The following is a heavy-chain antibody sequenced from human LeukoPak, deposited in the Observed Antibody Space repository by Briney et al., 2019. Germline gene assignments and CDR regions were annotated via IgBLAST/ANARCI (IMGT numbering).Heavy chain of an antibody. V-gene: IGHV3-53*01. CDR1: GFTVSSNY. Sequence: GGSLRLSCAASGFTVSSNYMSWVRQAPGKGLEWVSVTYSNGRTYYADSVKGRFTISRDNSKNTLYLQMNSLRAEDTAVYYCARGLWELRGVLYYYYYMDVWGKGTTVTISS. CDR3: ARGLWELRGVLYYYYYMDV. CDR2: TYSNGRT. D-gene: IGHD3-16*01. J-gene: IGHJ6*03.